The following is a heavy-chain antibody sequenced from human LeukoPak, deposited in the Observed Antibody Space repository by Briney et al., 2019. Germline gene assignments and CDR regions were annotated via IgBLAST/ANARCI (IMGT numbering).Heavy chain of an antibody. J-gene: IGHJ5*02. CDR1: GFTFSSYA. V-gene: IGHV3-23*01. D-gene: IGHD6-13*01. CDR3: AKSSSRIAAAGTGWFDP. Sequence: GGCLRLSCAASGFTFSSYAMSWVRQAPGKGLEWVSAISGSGGSTYYADSVKGRFTISRDNSKNTLYLQMNSLRAEDTAVYYCAKSSSRIAAAGTGWFDPWGQGTLVTVSS. CDR2: ISGSGGST.